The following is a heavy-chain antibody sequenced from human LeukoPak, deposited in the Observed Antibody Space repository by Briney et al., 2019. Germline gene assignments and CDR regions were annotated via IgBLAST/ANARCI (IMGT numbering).Heavy chain of an antibody. V-gene: IGHV4-39*01. CDR3: ARRRAYNYFDP. CDR2: VDYRGTT. Sequence: SDALSLTYTVCGASLSHSYYFGGWVRQPPGKVLEWIAPVDYRGTTYYTSALKSRVTISADTSKTQFYLNLSSMTAAHTAVYFCARRRAYNYFDPWGEGTLVTVSS. CDR1: GASLSHSYYF. J-gene: IGHJ5*02.